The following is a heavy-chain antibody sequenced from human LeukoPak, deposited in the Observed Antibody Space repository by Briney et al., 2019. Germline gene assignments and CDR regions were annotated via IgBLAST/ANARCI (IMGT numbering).Heavy chain of an antibody. CDR3: ARVNYDSSGYYGRVGWYFDL. V-gene: IGHV4-59*01. CDR2: IYYSGST. J-gene: IGHJ2*01. D-gene: IGHD3-22*01. Sequence: SETLSLTCTVSGGSISSYYWSWIRQPPGKGLEWTGYIYYSGSTNYNPSLKSRVTISVDTSKNQSSLKLSSVTAADTAVYYCARVNYDSSGYYGRVGWYFDLWGRGTLVTVSS. CDR1: GGSISSYY.